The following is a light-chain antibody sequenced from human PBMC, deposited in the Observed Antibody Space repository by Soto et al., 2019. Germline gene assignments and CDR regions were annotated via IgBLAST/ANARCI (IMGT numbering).Light chain of an antibody. J-gene: IGLJ2*01. CDR1: TGAVTSGSY. V-gene: IGLV7-43*01. Sequence: QTVVTQEPSLTVSPGGTVTLTCASSTGAVTSGSYPSWFQQKPGQAPRALIYSTGDKHPWTSARFSASLLGDKAALTLSGVQAEDEGDYYCLLYYGDSRLVVFGGGTKLTVL. CDR2: STG. CDR3: LLYYGDSRLVV.